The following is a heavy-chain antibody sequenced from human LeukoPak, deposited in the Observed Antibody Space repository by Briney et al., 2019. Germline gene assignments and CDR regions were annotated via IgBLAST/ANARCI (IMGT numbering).Heavy chain of an antibody. D-gene: IGHD6-13*01. CDR3: ARTWYSSSWYYWFDP. CDR1: GGSISSYY. CDR2: IYYSGST. J-gene: IGHJ5*02. V-gene: IGHV4-59*01. Sequence: PSETLSLTCAVSGGSISSYYWSWIRQPPGKGLEWIGYIYYSGSTNYNPSLKSRVTISVDTSKNQFSLKLSSVTAADTAVYYCARTWYSSSWYYWFDPWGQGTLVTVSS.